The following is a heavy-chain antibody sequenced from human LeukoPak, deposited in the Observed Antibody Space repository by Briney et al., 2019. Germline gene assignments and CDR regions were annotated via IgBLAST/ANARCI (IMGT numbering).Heavy chain of an antibody. CDR3: STGRRASSCYHRNWFDP. D-gene: IGHD6-13*01. J-gene: IGHJ5*02. V-gene: IGHV4-34*01. Sequence: SETLSLTCAVYGGSFSGYYWSWIRQAPGKGLEWIGEINHSGSTNYNPSLKSRVTISVATSKNKFSLKLSSMTAADTAVYYCSTGRRASSCYHRNWFDPWGQGTLVTVSS. CDR1: GGSFSGYY. CDR2: INHSGST.